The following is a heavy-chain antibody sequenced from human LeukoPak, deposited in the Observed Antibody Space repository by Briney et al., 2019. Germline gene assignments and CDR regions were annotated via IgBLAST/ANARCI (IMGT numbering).Heavy chain of an antibody. CDR1: GFTFSSYG. D-gene: IGHD3-10*01. V-gene: IGHV3-30*18. CDR3: AKDYGSGIAPGDYYYGMDV. CDR2: ISYDGSNK. Sequence: GRSLRLSCAASGFTFSSYGKHWVRQAPGKGLEWVAVISYDGSNKYCADSVKGRFTISRDNSENTLYLHMNSLRAEDTAVYYCAKDYGSGIAPGDYYYGMDVWGQGTTVTVSS. J-gene: IGHJ6*02.